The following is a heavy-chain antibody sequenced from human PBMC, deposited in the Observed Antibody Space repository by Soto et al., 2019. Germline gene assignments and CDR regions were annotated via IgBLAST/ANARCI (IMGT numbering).Heavy chain of an antibody. CDR1: GYTFTGYY. V-gene: IGHV1-2*04. CDR2: INPNSGGT. CDR3: ARGNWNYVGMDV. J-gene: IGHJ6*02. D-gene: IGHD1-1*01. Sequence: GASVKVSCKASGYTFTGYYMHWVRQAPGQGLEWMGWINPNSGGTNYAQKFQGWVTMTRDTSISTAYMELSRLRSNDTAVYYCARGNWNYVGMDVWGQGTTVTVSS.